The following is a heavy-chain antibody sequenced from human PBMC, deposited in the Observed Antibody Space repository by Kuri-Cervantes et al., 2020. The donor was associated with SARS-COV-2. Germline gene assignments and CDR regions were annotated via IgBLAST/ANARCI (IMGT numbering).Heavy chain of an antibody. Sequence: QTLSLTCAVSGYSISSGYYWGWIRQPPGKGLEWIGYIYYSGSTNYNPSLKSRVTISVDTSKNQFSLKLSSVTAADTAVYYCARRGTIFGVATFDYWGQGTLVTVSS. CDR3: ARRGTIFGVATFDY. CDR1: GYSISSGYY. CDR2: IYYSGST. D-gene: IGHD3-3*01. J-gene: IGHJ4*02. V-gene: IGHV4-59*01.